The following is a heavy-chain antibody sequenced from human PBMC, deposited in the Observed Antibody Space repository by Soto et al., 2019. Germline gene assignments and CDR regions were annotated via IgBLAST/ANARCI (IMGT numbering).Heavy chain of an antibody. CDR3: ARSPPLRYFDWLSFDY. D-gene: IGHD3-9*01. Sequence: GGSLRLSCAASGFTFSSYWMHWVRQAPGKGLVWVSRINGDGSTTTYADSVKGRFIISRDNAKNMLYLQMNSLTAEDTAVYYCARSPPLRYFDWLSFDYWGQGTLVTVSS. J-gene: IGHJ4*02. CDR2: INGDGSTT. V-gene: IGHV3-74*01. CDR1: GFTFSSYW.